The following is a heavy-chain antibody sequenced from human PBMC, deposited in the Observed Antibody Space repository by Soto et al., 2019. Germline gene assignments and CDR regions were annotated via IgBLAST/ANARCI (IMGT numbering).Heavy chain of an antibody. V-gene: IGHV1-18*01. Sequence: ASVKVSCKASGYTLTSYGISWVRQAPGQGLEWMGWISAYNGNTNYAQKLQGRVTMTTDTSTSTAYMELRSLRSDDTAVYYCARDGDVVVIAIPALGAFDIWGQGTMVTVSS. D-gene: IGHD2-21*01. CDR3: ARDGDVVVIAIPALGAFDI. CDR2: ISAYNGNT. J-gene: IGHJ3*02. CDR1: GYTLTSYG.